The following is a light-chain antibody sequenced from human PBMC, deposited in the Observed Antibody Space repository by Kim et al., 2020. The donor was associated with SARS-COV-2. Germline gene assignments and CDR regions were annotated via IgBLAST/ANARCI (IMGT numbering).Light chain of an antibody. J-gene: IGLJ3*02. CDR3: SSRDSSGDHVV. V-gene: IGLV3-19*01. Sequence: ELTQDPAVSVALGQTVRLTCQGDSLRKCYATWYQQRPGQAPTLVLYGKYDRPSGIPDRFSGSASGNTASLTITGAQAEDEGDYYCSSRDSSGDHVVFGGGTKVTVL. CDR1: SLRKCY. CDR2: GKY.